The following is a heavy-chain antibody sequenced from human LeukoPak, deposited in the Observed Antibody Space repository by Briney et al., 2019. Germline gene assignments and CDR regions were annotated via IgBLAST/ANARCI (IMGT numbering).Heavy chain of an antibody. J-gene: IGHJ3*02. CDR3: ASSLGYYYFGDAFDI. CDR2: IKQDGSEE. D-gene: IGHD3-22*01. CDR1: GFTFSGSA. Sequence: PGGSLRLSCAASGFTFSGSAMHWVRQAPGKGLEWVANIKQDGSEEYYVDSVKGRFTISRDNAKNSLYLQMNSLRAEDTAVYYCASSLGYYYFGDAFDIWGQGTMVTVSS. V-gene: IGHV3-7*01.